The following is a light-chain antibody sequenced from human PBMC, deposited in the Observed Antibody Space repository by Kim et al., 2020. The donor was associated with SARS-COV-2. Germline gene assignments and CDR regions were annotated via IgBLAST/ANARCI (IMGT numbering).Light chain of an antibody. CDR3: PQYGSSWT. J-gene: IGKJ1*01. CDR1: QSVYSNY. Sequence: EIVLTQSPGTLSLSPGDRATLSCRASQSVYSNYLAWYQQKPGQAPRLLIYAASSRATGIPDRFSGSGSGTDFTLTIRRLQPEDFAVYYCPQYGSSWTFGQGTKVDIK. V-gene: IGKV3-20*01. CDR2: AAS.